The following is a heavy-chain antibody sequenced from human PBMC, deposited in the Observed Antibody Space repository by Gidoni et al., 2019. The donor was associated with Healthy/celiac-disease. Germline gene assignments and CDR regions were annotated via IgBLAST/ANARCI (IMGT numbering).Heavy chain of an antibody. CDR2: MYYSGRT. J-gene: IGHJ4*02. CDR3: ASSPYGSVSYPHFDY. CDR1: GGSISSSSYY. Sequence: QLPLQESGQGLVKPSETLSLTRTVYGGSISSSSYYWGWIRQLQGKGLEWIGSMYYSGRTYENPSLQSKVTISGDTSKNQSSRKLCSVTTANTAVYYCASSPYGSVSYPHFDYWGQGTLVTVSS. D-gene: IGHD3-10*01. V-gene: IGHV4-39*01.